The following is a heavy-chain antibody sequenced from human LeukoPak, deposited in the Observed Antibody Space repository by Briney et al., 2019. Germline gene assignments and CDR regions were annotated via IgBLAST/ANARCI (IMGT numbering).Heavy chain of an antibody. D-gene: IGHD3-10*01. CDR3: AREFVVRGVPFN. J-gene: IGHJ4*02. CDR2: INAGNGNT. V-gene: IGHV1-3*01. CDR1: GYTFTSYA. Sequence: ASVKVSCKASGYTFTSYAMHWVRQAPGQRLEWMGWINAGNGNTKYSQKFQGRVTITRDTSASTAYMELSSLRSEDTAVYYCAREFVVRGVPFNWGQGTLVTVSS.